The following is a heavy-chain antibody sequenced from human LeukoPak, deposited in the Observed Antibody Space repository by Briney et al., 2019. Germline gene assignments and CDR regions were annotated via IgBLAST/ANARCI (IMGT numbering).Heavy chain of an antibody. Sequence: GASVKVSCKASGYTFTSYYMHWVRQAPGQGPEWMGIINPSGGSTSYAQKFQGRVTMTRDTSISTAYMELSRLRSDDTAVYYCARELAYDFWSGYFFSQGFYYWGQGTLVTVSS. V-gene: IGHV1-46*01. CDR2: INPSGGST. CDR1: GYTFTSYY. J-gene: IGHJ4*02. CDR3: ARELAYDFWSGYFFSQGFYY. D-gene: IGHD3-3*01.